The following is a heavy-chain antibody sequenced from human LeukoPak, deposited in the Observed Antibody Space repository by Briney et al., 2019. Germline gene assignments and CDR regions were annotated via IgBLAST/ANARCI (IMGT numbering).Heavy chain of an antibody. D-gene: IGHD3-3*01. V-gene: IGHV4-34*01. CDR1: GGSFSGYL. CDR3: ARGGWSWDY. Sequence: LETLSLTCDGYGGSFSGYLWSWIRQPPGKGLEWIGEINHSWSTNHNPPLMSQVTISVDASKTQFSLKPSSVTAADTAVYYCARGGWSWDYWGQGTLVTVSS. J-gene: IGHJ4*02. CDR2: INHSWST.